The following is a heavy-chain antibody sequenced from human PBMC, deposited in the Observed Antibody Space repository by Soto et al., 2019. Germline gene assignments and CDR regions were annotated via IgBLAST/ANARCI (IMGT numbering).Heavy chain of an antibody. CDR1: GGSISSSSYY. Sequence: KPSETLSLTCTVSGGSISSSSYYWGWIRQPPGKGLEWIGSIYYSGSTYYNPSLKSRVTISVDTSKNQFSLKLSSVTAADTAVYYCGRGVRWYRYYYYYGMDVWGQGTTVTVSS. CDR2: IYYSGST. D-gene: IGHD2-15*01. J-gene: IGHJ6*02. CDR3: GRGVRWYRYYYYYGMDV. V-gene: IGHV4-39*01.